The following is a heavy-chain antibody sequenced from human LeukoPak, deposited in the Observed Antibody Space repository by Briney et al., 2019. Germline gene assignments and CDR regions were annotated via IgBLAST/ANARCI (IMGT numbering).Heavy chain of an antibody. CDR2: ISSSGRTM. J-gene: IGHJ4*02. CDR3: AKGCEAYYYGSGSYYDY. V-gene: IGHV3-48*03. Sequence: GGSLRLSCAAPGFTFRGYEMNWVRQAPGKGRGWGSFISSSGRTMYYADSVKGRFTTSRDNAENSLFLQMNSLRAEDTAVYYCAKGCEAYYYGSGSYYDYWGQGTLVTVSS. CDR1: GFTFRGYE. D-gene: IGHD3-10*01.